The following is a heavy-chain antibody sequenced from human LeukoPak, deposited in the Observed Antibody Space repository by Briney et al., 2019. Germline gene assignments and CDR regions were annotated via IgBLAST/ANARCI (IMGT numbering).Heavy chain of an antibody. J-gene: IGHJ4*02. D-gene: IGHD6-19*01. V-gene: IGHV3-30*02. Sequence: GASLRLSCAASGFIFSFCDMHSARQAPGKGLGWVANIRYDGNNKYYVDSVKGRFTISRDNSKNSLYLQMNNLRVEDTAVYSCSILTVASDIEYWGQGQLIIVSA. CDR1: GFIFSFCD. CDR3: SILTVASDIEY. CDR2: IRYDGNNK.